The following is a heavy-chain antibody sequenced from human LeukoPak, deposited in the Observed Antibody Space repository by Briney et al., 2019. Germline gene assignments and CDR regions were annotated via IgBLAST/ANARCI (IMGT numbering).Heavy chain of an antibody. CDR2: ISSSSSYI. V-gene: IGHV3-21*01. CDR1: AFTFSSYS. CDR3: ARRMSAYSGSYPFDY. D-gene: IGHD1-26*01. J-gene: IGHJ4*02. Sequence: GGSLTLSCAASAFTFSSYSMNWVRQAPGKGLAWVSSISSSSSYIYYADSVKGRFTISRDNAKNSLYLQMNSLRAEDTAVYYCARRMSAYSGSYPFDYWGQGTLVTVSS.